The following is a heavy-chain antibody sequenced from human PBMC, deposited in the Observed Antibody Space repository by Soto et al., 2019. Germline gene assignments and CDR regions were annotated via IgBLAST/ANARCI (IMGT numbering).Heavy chain of an antibody. CDR1: GGSFSGYY. J-gene: IGHJ4*02. CDR2: IYYSGST. D-gene: IGHD1-26*01. V-gene: IGHV4-39*01. CDR3: ARHAGSGSYYRLPGFDY. Sequence: SETLSLTCAVYGGSFSGYYGGWIRQPPGKGLEWIGSIYYSGSTYYNPSLKSRVTISVDTSKNQFSLKLSSVTAADTAVYYCARHAGSGSYYRLPGFDYWGQGTLVTVSS.